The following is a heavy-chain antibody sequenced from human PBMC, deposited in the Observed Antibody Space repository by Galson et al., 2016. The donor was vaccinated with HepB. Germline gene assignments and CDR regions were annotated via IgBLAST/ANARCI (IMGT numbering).Heavy chain of an antibody. CDR3: VMDLTGDWFRGH. D-gene: IGHD3-9*01. CDR1: GFTFSAYT. CDR2: IGSRDSIM. Sequence: SLRLSCATSGFTFSAYTMNWVRQAPGKGLEWISYIGSRDSIMYYADSVRGRFTISRDDAENSLFLQMNSLRYEDTAVSYCVMDLTGDWFRGHWGQGSLVIVSS. J-gene: IGHJ4*02. V-gene: IGHV3-48*02.